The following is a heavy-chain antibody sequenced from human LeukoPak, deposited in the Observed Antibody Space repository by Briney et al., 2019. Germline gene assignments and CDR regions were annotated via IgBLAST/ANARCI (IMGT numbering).Heavy chain of an antibody. CDR2: IYTSGST. CDR1: GGSISSYY. J-gene: IGHJ5*02. D-gene: IGHD6-19*01. CDR3: ARDRSSGWYGNNWFDP. V-gene: IGHV4-4*07. Sequence: SGTLSLTCTVSGGSISSYYWSWIRQPAGKGLEWIGRIYTSGSTNYNPSLKSRVTMSVDTSKNQFPLKLSSVTAADTAVYYCARDRSSGWYGNNWFDPWGQGTLVTVSS.